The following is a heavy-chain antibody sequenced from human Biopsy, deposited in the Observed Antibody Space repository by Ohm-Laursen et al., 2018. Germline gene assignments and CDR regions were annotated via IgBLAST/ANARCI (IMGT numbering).Heavy chain of an antibody. CDR1: GGSFTGHY. CDR3: ARGSNEYGGLYFPH. D-gene: IGHD4-23*01. Sequence: SETLSLTCTVSGGSFTGHYWTWIRQPPGQGLEWIGHISHTGYTSYKSSLKSRVPISLDTSRKHFSLRLTSLAAADTAVYYCARGSNEYGGLYFPHWGQGTLVTVSS. CDR2: ISHTGYT. J-gene: IGHJ1*01. V-gene: IGHV4-59*11.